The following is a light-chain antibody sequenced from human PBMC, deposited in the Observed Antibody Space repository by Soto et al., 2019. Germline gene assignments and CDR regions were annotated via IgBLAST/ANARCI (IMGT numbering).Light chain of an antibody. V-gene: IGLV2-14*01. CDR3: SSYSISTAYL. CDR1: SSDVGGYDY. Sequence: QSVLTQPASVSGSPGQSITISCTGTSSDVGGYDYVSWYQLHPGKAPKLMVFEVNHRPSGVSYRFSGSKSGNTASLTISGLQAEDEADYFCSSYSISTAYLFGTGTKLTVL. CDR2: EVN. J-gene: IGLJ1*01.